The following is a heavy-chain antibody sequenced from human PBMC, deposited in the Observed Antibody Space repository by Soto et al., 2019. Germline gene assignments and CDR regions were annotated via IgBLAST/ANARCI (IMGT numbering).Heavy chain of an antibody. CDR2: IYHSGGT. CDR1: GGSISSGGYS. D-gene: IGHD3-22*01. J-gene: IGHJ4*02. V-gene: IGHV4-30-2*01. CDR3: ARDPDSSGYYYFDY. Sequence: SETLSLTCAVSGGSISSGGYSWNWIRQPPGKGLEWIGYIYHSGGTDYNPSLKSRVTITVDSSNNQFSLKLSSVTAADMAVYYCARDPDSSGYYYFDYWGQGTLVTVSS.